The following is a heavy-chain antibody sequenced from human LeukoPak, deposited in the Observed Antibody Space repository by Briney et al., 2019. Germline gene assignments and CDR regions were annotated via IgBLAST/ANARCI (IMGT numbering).Heavy chain of an antibody. J-gene: IGHJ4*02. CDR3: ARDNPTLFDY. Sequence: ASVKVSCKASGYTFFSYGISWVRQAPGQGLEWMGWISAYSGNTDYARKFQGRVTLTTDTSTSTAYMELRSLRSDDTAVYYCARDNPTLFDYWGQGTLVTVSS. V-gene: IGHV1-18*01. CDR1: GYTFFSYG. CDR2: ISAYSGNT.